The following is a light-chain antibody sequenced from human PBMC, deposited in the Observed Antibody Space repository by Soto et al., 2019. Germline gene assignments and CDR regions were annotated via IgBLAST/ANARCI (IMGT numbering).Light chain of an antibody. CDR1: QSVLYSSNNKNY. Sequence: DIVMTQSPDSLAVSLGERATINCKSSQSVLYSSNNKNYLAWYQQKPGKPPKLLIYWASTRESGVPDRFSGSGSGTDFTLTISSLQAEDVAVYYCQQYYSTPRTFGQGTKEETK. J-gene: IGKJ1*01. CDR2: WAS. V-gene: IGKV4-1*01. CDR3: QQYYSTPRT.